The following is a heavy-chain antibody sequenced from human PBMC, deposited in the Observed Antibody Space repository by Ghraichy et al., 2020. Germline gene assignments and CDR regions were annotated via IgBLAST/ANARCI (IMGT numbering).Heavy chain of an antibody. Sequence: GGSLRLSCVASGFTFSNYAMHWVRQAPGKGLVWVAVIAYDGSNEHYVDSVKGRFTISRDDAKNTLFLEMNSLRVEDSAVYYCARGFGPCSSDACYGDWFDPWGQGTLVTVSS. CDR2: IAYDGSNE. J-gene: IGHJ5*02. V-gene: IGHV3-30*01. D-gene: IGHD2-2*01. CDR3: ARGFGPCSSDACYGDWFDP. CDR1: GFTFSNYA.